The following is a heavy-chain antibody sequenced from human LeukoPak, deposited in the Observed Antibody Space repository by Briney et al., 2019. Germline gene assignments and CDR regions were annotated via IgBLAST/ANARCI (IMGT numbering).Heavy chain of an antibody. J-gene: IGHJ5*02. CDR3: ARVKITMVRGHQFDP. D-gene: IGHD3-10*01. Sequence: GGSLRLSCAASGFTFSSYWMHWVRQAPGKGLVRVSRINSDGSSTSYADSVKGRFTISRDNAKNTLYLQMNSLRAEDTAVYYCARVKITMVRGHQFDPWGQGTLVTVSS. V-gene: IGHV3-74*01. CDR1: GFTFSSYW. CDR2: INSDGSST.